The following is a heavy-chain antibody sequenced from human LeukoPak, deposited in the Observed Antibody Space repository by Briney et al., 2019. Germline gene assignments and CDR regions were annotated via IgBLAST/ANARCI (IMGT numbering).Heavy chain of an antibody. V-gene: IGHV3-30-3*01. CDR3: ARDLSSGWEFDP. D-gene: IGHD6-19*01. J-gene: IGHJ5*02. CDR1: GFTFSSYA. CDR2: ISYDGSNK. Sequence: GGSLRLSCAASGFTFSSYAMHWVRQAPGKGLEWVAVISYDGSNKYYADSVKGRFTISRDNSKNTLYLQMSSLRAEDTAVYYCARDLSSGWEFDPWGQGTLVTVSS.